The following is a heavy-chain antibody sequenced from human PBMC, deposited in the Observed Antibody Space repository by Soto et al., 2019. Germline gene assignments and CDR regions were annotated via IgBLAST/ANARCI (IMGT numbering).Heavy chain of an antibody. CDR2: ISYDGSNK. CDR3: AKDLVRDLNYYCFGMDV. J-gene: IGHJ6*02. V-gene: IGHV3-30*18. Sequence: ESGGGVVQPGRSLRLSCAASGFTFSSYGMHWVRQAPGKGLEWVAVISYDGSNKYYADSVKGRFTISRDNSKNTLYLQMNSLRAEDTAVYYCAKDLVRDLNYYCFGMDVWGQGTTVTVSS. CDR1: GFTFSSYG.